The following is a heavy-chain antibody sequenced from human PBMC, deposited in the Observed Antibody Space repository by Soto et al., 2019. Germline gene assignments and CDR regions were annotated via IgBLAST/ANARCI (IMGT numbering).Heavy chain of an antibody. CDR3: ARANYDILTRYSVPSYYYYYGMDV. CDR2: INPNSGGT. V-gene: IGHV1-2*04. Sequence: GASVKVSCKASGYTFTGYYMHWVRQAPGQGLEWMGWINPNSGGTNYAQKFQGWVTMTRDTSISTAYMELSRLRSDDTAGYYCARANYDILTRYSVPSYYYYYGMDVWGQGTTDTVSS. J-gene: IGHJ6*02. D-gene: IGHD3-9*01. CDR1: GYTFTGYY.